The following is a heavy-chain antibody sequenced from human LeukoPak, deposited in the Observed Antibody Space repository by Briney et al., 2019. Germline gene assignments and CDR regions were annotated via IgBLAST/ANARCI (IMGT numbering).Heavy chain of an antibody. CDR3: VRDGEGVAISVNYWFDP. CDR1: GFTFTNYD. D-gene: IGHD3-10*01. J-gene: IGHJ5*02. CDR2: MNPRNGNT. V-gene: IGHV1-8*01. Sequence: ASVNVSCKASGFTFTNYDINWVRQATGQGLERIGWMNPRNGNTGYAQKFQGRVTMTRDTSISTAYMELRSLRSEDTAVYYCVRDGEGVAISVNYWFDPWGQGTLVTVSS.